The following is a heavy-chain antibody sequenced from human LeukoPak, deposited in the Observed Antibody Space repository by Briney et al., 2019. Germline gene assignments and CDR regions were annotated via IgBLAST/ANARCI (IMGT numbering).Heavy chain of an antibody. Sequence: GGSLRLSCAASGFIFSDYYMSWIRQTPGKGLEWISYISNSDNDICYAGSVKGRFTISRDNTRNSLFLQMNSLRPDDTAVYYCASGSSSVGYWGQGTLVTVSP. CDR1: GFIFSDYY. J-gene: IGHJ4*02. CDR3: ASGSSSVGY. V-gene: IGHV3-11*01. D-gene: IGHD6-6*01. CDR2: ISNSDNDI.